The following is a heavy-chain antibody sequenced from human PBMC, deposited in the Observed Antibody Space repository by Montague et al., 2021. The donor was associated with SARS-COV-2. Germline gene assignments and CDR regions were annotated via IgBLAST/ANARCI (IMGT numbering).Heavy chain of an antibody. CDR1: GYSFTSYW. V-gene: IGHV5-51*01. Sequence: QSGAEVKKPGESLKISCKGSGYSFTSYWIGWVRQMPGKGLEWMGIIYPGDSGTRYSPSFQGQVTISADKSIRTAYLQWGSLKASENGMYYCARRYSGYAMDYWGQGTLVTVSS. J-gene: IGHJ4*02. CDR3: ARRYSGYAMDY. CDR2: IYPGDSGT. D-gene: IGHD5-12*01.